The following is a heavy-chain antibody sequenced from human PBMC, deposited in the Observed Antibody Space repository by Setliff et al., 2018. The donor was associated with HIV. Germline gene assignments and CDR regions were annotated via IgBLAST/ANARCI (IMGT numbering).Heavy chain of an antibody. J-gene: IGHJ4*02. V-gene: IGHV3-15*01. CDR2: IKSKSDGETT. Sequence: GSLRLSCAASGFDFSGAWMSWVRQAPGKGLEWIGLIKSKSDGETTDYATPVKDRFSISRDDSKNTVYLQMNSLKPEDTAVYYCVKGIIPNWGHHFDYWGQGTLVTVSS. CDR1: GFDFSGAW. CDR3: VKGIIPNWGHHFDY. D-gene: IGHD7-27*01.